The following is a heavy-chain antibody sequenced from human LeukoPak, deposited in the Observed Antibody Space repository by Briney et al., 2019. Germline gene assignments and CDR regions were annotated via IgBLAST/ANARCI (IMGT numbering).Heavy chain of an antibody. J-gene: IGHJ4*02. CDR2: ISSSSSYI. V-gene: IGHV3-21*01. Sequence: GGSLRLSCAASGFAFYTYGMTWVRQAPGKGLEWVSSISSSSSYIYYADSVKGRFIISRDNARKSLYLQINSLRAEDTAVYYCAKEAYSSSWNWGQGTLVTVSS. CDR3: AKEAYSSSWN. D-gene: IGHD6-13*01. CDR1: GFAFYTYG.